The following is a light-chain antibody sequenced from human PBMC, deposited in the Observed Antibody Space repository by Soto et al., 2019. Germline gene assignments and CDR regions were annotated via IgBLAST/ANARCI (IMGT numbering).Light chain of an antibody. Sequence: EIVLTQSPGTLSLSPGERATLSCRASQSVSSSYLAWYQQKPGQAPRLLIYGASSRATGIPDRFSGSGSGTYFTLTISRLEPEECAVYYCQQYGTSPGFSFGQGTKLEIK. J-gene: IGKJ2*01. CDR1: QSVSSSY. CDR3: QQYGTSPGFS. CDR2: GAS. V-gene: IGKV3-20*01.